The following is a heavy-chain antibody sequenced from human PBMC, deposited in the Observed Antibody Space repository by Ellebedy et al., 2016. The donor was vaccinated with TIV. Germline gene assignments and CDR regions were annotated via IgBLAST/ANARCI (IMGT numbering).Heavy chain of an antibody. V-gene: IGHV4-34*01. D-gene: IGHD3-22*01. Sequence: SETLSLXXAVYGGSFSGYYWSWIRQPPGKGLEWIGEINHSGSTNYSPSLKSRVTVSVDTSKNQFSLKLISVTAADMAVYYCARGRRYYDSSGYYLDYWGQGTKVTVSS. CDR1: GGSFSGYY. CDR3: ARGRRYYDSSGYYLDY. CDR2: INHSGST. J-gene: IGHJ4*02.